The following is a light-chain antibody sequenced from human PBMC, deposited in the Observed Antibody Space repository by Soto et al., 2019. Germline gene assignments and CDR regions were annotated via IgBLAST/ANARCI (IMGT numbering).Light chain of an antibody. J-gene: IGKJ1*01. Sequence: EVVLTQSPGPLSWSPGERVTLSCRTSQSVSSYLAWYQQKPGQAPRLLIYDASNRATGIPARFSGSGSGTDFTLTISSLEPEDFAVYYCQQRSNWPRTFGQGTKVEIK. CDR1: QSVSSY. CDR3: QQRSNWPRT. CDR2: DAS. V-gene: IGKV3-11*01.